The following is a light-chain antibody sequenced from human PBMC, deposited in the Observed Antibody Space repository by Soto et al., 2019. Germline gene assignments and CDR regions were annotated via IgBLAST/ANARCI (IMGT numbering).Light chain of an antibody. CDR1: QSLLNSNGYNY. Sequence: DIVMTQSPLSLPVTPGEPASISCRSSQSLLNSNGYNYLDWYLQKPGQSPQLLIYLGSNRASGVPDRFSGSGSGTDFTLKISRVEAEAVGVYYCMQPLQSWTFCQGTKVEIK. V-gene: IGKV2-28*01. J-gene: IGKJ1*01. CDR3: MQPLQSWT. CDR2: LGS.